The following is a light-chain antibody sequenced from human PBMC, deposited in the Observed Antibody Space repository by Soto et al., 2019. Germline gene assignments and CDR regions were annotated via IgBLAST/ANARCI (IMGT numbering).Light chain of an antibody. Sequence: EIVFTQSPSTLSLSPGERARLSCRASQSVSSYLAWYQQKPGQAPRLLIYDASTRATGIPARFSGSGSGTEFTLTISSLQSEDFAVYYCQQYNNWPPWTCGQGTKWIS. J-gene: IGKJ1*01. CDR3: QQYNNWPPWT. CDR2: DAS. CDR1: QSVSSY. V-gene: IGKV3D-15*01.